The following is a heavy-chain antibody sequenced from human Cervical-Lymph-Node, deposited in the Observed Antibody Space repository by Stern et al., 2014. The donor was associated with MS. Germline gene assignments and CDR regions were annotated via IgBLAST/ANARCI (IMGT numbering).Heavy chain of an antibody. V-gene: IGHV1-18*01. CDR1: GYTFTSYG. CDR2: ISAYNGNT. J-gene: IGHJ3*02. CDR3: ARGLLGSENAFDI. D-gene: IGHD2-15*01. Sequence: QVKLEESGAEVKKPGASVKVSCKASGYTFTSYGISLVRQAPGQGLELMGWISAYNGNTNYAHKLQGRVTMTTDTSTSTAYMDLRSLRSDDTAVYYCARGLLGSENAFDIWGQGTMVTVSS.